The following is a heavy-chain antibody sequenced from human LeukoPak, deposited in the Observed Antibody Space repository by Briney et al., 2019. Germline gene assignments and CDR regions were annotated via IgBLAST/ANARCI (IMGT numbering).Heavy chain of an antibody. J-gene: IGHJ3*01. D-gene: IGHD2-2*01. Sequence: ASVKVSCKASGYTFTSYGISWVRQAPGQGLEWMGRINPNSGVTVYAQKFQDRVTMTRDASISTAYMELNSLTSDDTAIYYCARDLIYYQLLLLSFDVWGQGTMVTVSS. CDR1: GYTFTSYG. V-gene: IGHV1-2*06. CDR3: ARDLIYYQLLLLSFDV. CDR2: INPNSGVT.